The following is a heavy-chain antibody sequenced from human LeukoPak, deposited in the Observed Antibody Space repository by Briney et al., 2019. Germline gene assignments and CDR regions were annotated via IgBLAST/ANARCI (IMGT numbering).Heavy chain of an antibody. Sequence: ASVKVSCKASGYTFTGYYMHWVRQAPGQGLEWMEWINPNSGGTNYAQKFQGRVAMTRDTSISTAYMELSRLRSDDTAVYYCARDLVGPLSVDSDYWGQGTLVTVSS. CDR3: ARDLVGPLSVDSDY. CDR2: INPNSGGT. CDR1: GYTFTGYY. D-gene: IGHD5/OR15-5a*01. J-gene: IGHJ4*02. V-gene: IGHV1-2*02.